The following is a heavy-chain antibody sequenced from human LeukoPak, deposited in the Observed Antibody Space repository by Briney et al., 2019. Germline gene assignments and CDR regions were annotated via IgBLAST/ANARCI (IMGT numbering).Heavy chain of an antibody. V-gene: IGHV1-18*01. J-gene: IGHJ4*02. CDR1: GYSFTSYG. CDR3: ARDLRRGSSSWYVSGGDY. D-gene: IGHD6-13*01. Sequence: GASVKVSCKASGYSFTSYGISWVRQAPGQGLEWMGWTSVYNGNTNYAQKFQGRVTMTTDTSTSTTYMELRSLRSDDTAMYYCARDLRRGSSSWYVSGGDYWGQGTLVTVSS. CDR2: TSVYNGNT.